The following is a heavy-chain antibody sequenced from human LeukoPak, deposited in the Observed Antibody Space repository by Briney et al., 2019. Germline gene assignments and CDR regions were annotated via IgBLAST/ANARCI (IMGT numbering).Heavy chain of an antibody. CDR2: ISWNSGSI. CDR1: GFTFDDYA. CDR3: AKDYGGNSHAFDI. Sequence: PGGSLRLSCAASGFTFDDYAMHWVRQAPGKGLEWVSGISWNSGSIGYADSVKGRFTISRDNAKNSLYLQMNSLRAEDTALYYCAKDYGGNSHAFDIWGQGTMVTVSS. J-gene: IGHJ3*02. V-gene: IGHV3-9*01. D-gene: IGHD4-23*01.